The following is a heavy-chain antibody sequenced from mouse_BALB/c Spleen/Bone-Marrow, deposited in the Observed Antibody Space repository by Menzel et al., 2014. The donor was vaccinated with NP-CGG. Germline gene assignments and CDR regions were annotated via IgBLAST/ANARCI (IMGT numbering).Heavy chain of an antibody. Sequence: VQLQQSGAERVKPGASVKLSCTASGFNIQDTYMHWVKQRPEQGLEGIGRIDPANGTTKYDPTFPGKATRAADTASNTAYLQLSSLTSEDTAVYYCARYRLGTYFDYWGQGTTLTVSS. J-gene: IGHJ2*01. CDR3: ARYRLGTYFDY. CDR1: GFNIQDTY. CDR2: IDPANGTT. V-gene: IGHV14-3*02. D-gene: IGHD1-2*01.